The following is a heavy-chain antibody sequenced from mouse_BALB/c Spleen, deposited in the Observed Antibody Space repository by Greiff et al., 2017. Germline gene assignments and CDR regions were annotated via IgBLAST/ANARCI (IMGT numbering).Heavy chain of an antibody. V-gene: IGHV1-80*01. CDR3: ARGLWFDY. CDR1: GYAFSSYW. CDR2: IYPGDGDT. D-gene: IGHD2-2*01. J-gene: IGHJ2*01. Sequence: QVQLKESGAELVRPGSSVKISCKASGYAFSSYWMNWVKQRPGQGLEWIGQIYPGDGDTNYNGKFKGKATLTADKSSSTAYMQLRSLTSEDSAVYFCARGLWFDYWGQGTTLTVSS.